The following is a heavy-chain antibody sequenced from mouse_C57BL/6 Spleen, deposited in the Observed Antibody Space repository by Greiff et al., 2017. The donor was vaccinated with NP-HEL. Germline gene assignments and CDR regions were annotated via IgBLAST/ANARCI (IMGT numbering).Heavy chain of an antibody. V-gene: IGHV8-8*01. CDR1: GFSLSTFGMG. CDR3: ARIESYDYDKATGWFAY. J-gene: IGHJ3*01. CDR2: IWWDDDK. Sequence: QVTLKVSGPGILQPSQTLSLTCSFSGFSLSTFGMGVGWIRQLSGKGLEWLAHIWWDDDKYYNPALKSRLTISKDTSKNQVFLKIANVDTADTATYYCARIESYDYDKATGWFAYWGQGTLVTVSA. D-gene: IGHD2-4*01.